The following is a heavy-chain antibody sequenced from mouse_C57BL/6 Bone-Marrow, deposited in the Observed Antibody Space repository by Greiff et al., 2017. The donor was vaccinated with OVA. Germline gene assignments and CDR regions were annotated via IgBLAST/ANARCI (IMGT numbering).Heavy chain of an antibody. J-gene: IGHJ2*01. CDR2: IYPCSGST. CDR3: ARREDY. Sequence: VQLQQPGAELVKPGASVKMSCTASGYTFTSYWITWVKQSPGQGLEWSGDIYPCSGSTNYNEKVKSKATLTVDTASSTAYMQRSSLTSEYSAVYFCARREDYWGKGTTLTVSS. V-gene: IGHV1-55*01. CDR1: GYTFTSYW.